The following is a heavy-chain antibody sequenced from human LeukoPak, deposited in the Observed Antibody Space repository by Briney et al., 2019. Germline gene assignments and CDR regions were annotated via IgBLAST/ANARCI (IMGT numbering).Heavy chain of an antibody. CDR3: ARDFVYGDSPVY. CDR1: GGSISSGGYS. CDR2: IYYSGST. Sequence: SSETPSLTCAVSGGSISSGGYSWSWIRQPPGKGLEWIGYIYYSGSTYYNPSLKSRVTISVDTSKNQFSLKLSSVTAADTAVYYCARDFVYGDSPVYWGQGTLVTVSS. D-gene: IGHD4-17*01. J-gene: IGHJ4*02. V-gene: IGHV4-30-4*07.